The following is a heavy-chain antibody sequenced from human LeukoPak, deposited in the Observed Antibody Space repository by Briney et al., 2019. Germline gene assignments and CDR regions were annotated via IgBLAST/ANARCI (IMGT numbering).Heavy chain of an antibody. V-gene: IGHV3-30*04. Sequence: PGGSLRLSCAASGFTFSSYAMHWVRQAPGKGLEWVAVISYDGGNKYYADSVKGRFTISRDNSKNTLYLQMNSLRAEDTAVYYCARGRWFYFDYWGQGTLVTVSS. CDR1: GFTFSSYA. D-gene: IGHD4-23*01. CDR3: ARGRWFYFDY. CDR2: ISYDGGNK. J-gene: IGHJ4*02.